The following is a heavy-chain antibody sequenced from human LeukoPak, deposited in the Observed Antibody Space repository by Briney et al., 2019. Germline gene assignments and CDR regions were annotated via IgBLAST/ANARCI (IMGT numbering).Heavy chain of an antibody. V-gene: IGHV3-53*01. CDR3: ARAHDYGDPPYYFDY. CDR2: IYSGGST. J-gene: IGHJ4*02. Sequence: PGGSLRLSCAASGFTVSGNYMSWVRQAPGKGLEWVSVIYSGGSTYYADSVKGRFTISRDNSKNTLYLQMNSLRAEDTAVYCCARAHDYGDPPYYFDYWGQGTLVTVSS. CDR1: GFTVSGNY. D-gene: IGHD4-17*01.